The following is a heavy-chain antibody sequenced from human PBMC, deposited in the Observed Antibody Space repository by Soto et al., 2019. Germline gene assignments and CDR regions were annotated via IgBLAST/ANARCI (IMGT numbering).Heavy chain of an antibody. CDR2: ISGSGGST. D-gene: IGHD6-19*01. Sequence: GGSLRLSCAASGFTFSSYAMSWVRQAPGKGLEWVSAISGSGGSTYYADSVKGRFTISRDNSKNTLYLQMNSLRAEDTAVYYCAKAFRLAVAEADGMDVWGQGTTVTVSS. J-gene: IGHJ6*02. CDR3: AKAFRLAVAEADGMDV. CDR1: GFTFSSYA. V-gene: IGHV3-23*01.